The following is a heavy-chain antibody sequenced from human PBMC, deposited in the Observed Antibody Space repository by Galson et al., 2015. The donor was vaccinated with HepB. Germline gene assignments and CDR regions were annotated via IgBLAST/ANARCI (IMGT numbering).Heavy chain of an antibody. CDR3: ATLRHDYGDYVDY. V-gene: IGHV1-69-2*01. CDR1: GYTFTDYY. Sequence: VKVSCKASGYTFTDYYMHWVQQAPGKGLEWMGLVDPEDGETIYAEKFQGRVTITADTSTDTAYMELSSLRSEDTAVYYCATLRHDYGDYVDYWGQGTLVTVSS. J-gene: IGHJ4*02. CDR2: VDPEDGET. D-gene: IGHD4-17*01.